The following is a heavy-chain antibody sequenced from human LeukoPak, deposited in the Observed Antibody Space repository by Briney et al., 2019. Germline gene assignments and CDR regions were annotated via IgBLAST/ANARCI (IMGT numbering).Heavy chain of an antibody. D-gene: IGHD6-13*01. CDR1: GFTFSSYA. Sequence: GRCLRLSCAASGFTFSSYAMHWVRQAPGKGLEWVVVISYDGSNKYYADSVKGRFTISRDNAKNSLYLQMNSLRAEDTALYYCAKVKGSSWSPYFDYWGQGTLVTVSS. CDR3: AKVKGSSWSPYFDY. V-gene: IGHV3-30-3*01. CDR2: ISYDGSNK. J-gene: IGHJ4*02.